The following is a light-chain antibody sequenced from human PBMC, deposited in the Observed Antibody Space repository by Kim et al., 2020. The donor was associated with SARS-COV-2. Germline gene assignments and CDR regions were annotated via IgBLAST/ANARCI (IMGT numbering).Light chain of an antibody. CDR1: QSISTY. Sequence: DIQMTQSPSSLSASVGDRVTITCRASQSISTYLNWYQQRPGKAPKLLIFAASSLQSGVPSRFSGFGSGTDFTLTISSLQPEDFATYYGQQYYRNLYTFGQGTKLEIK. V-gene: IGKV1-39*01. J-gene: IGKJ2*01. CDR2: AAS. CDR3: QQYYRNLYT.